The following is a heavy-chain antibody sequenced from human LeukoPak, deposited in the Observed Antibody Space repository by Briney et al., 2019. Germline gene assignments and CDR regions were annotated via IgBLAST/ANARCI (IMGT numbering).Heavy chain of an antibody. V-gene: IGHV4-59*01. CDR3: ARGIESYGDYGY. CDR2: MYNSGST. D-gene: IGHD4-17*01. CDR1: GGSISGSY. J-gene: IGHJ4*02. Sequence: SETLSLTCTVSGGSISGSYWSWIRQPPGKGLEWIAYMYNSGSTNYNPSLKSRVTISIDTSKNQFSLKLSSLTAADTAIHYCARGIESYGDYGYWGQGILVTVSS.